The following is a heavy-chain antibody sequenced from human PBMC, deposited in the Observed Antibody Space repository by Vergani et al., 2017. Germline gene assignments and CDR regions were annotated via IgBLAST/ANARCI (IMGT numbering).Heavy chain of an antibody. J-gene: IGHJ6*03. D-gene: IGHD6-25*01. CDR3: ASFRSEYYYYYMDV. V-gene: IGHV4-61*02. CDR1: GGSISSGSYY. Sequence: QVQLQESGPGLVKPSQTLSLTCTVSGGSISSGSYYWSWIRQPAGKGLEWIGRIYTSGSTNYNPSLKSRVTMSVDTSKNQFSLKLSSVTAAATAVYYCASFRSEYYYYYMDVWGK. CDR2: IYTSGST.